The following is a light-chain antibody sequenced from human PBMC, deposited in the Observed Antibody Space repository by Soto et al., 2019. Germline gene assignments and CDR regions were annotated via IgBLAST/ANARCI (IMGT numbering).Light chain of an antibody. CDR1: QSLVHSDGIAY. J-gene: IGKJ5*01. Sequence: DVVLTQSPLSLKVTLGHPSSISCRSNQSLVHSDGIAYFSWFQQRPGRSPRRLIYKVSNRDSGVPARFSGSGSGTDFALKISRVEAEDVGVYYCMQGTHWPITFGQGTRLEIK. CDR3: MQGTHWPIT. V-gene: IGKV2-30*02. CDR2: KVS.